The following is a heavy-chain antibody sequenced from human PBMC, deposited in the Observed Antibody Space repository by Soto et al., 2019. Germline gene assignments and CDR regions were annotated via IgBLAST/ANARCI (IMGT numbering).Heavy chain of an antibody. J-gene: IGHJ4*02. Sequence: PGGSLRLSCTASGFTFGDYAMSWFRQAPGKGLEWVGFIRSKAYGGTTEYAASVKGRFTISRDDSKSIAYLQMNSLKTEDTVVYYCTRDTSGYYLKDDYWGQGTLVTVSS. CDR1: GFTFGDYA. V-gene: IGHV3-49*03. CDR3: TRDTSGYYLKDDY. CDR2: IRSKAYGGTT. D-gene: IGHD3-22*01.